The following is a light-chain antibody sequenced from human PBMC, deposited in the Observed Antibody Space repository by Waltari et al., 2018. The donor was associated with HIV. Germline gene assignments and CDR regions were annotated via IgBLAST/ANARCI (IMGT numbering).Light chain of an antibody. V-gene: IGLV2-11*01. CDR3: SSFGGTYAYV. J-gene: IGLJ1*01. CDR1: SSDVGGYNY. Sequence: QSALTQSRSVSGSPGQSVPISCTGTSSDVGGYNYVSWYQQPPGTAPKLMIYDVYKRPSGVPDRFSGSKSGTTASLTISGLQAEDEADYYCSSFGGTYAYVFGSGTRVTVL. CDR2: DVY.